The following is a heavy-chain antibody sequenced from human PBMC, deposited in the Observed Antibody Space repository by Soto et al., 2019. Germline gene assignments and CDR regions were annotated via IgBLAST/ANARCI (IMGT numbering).Heavy chain of an antibody. Sequence: QVQLVQSGAEVKKPGASVKVSCKASGYTFTSYYMHWVRQAPGQGLEWMGIINPSGGSTSYAQKFQGRVTMTRDTSTCTVYMELSSLRSEDTAVYYCARYDFWSGTSFGFDPWGQGTLVTVSS. CDR3: ARYDFWSGTSFGFDP. CDR2: INPSGGST. J-gene: IGHJ5*02. D-gene: IGHD3-3*01. CDR1: GYTFTSYY. V-gene: IGHV1-46*01.